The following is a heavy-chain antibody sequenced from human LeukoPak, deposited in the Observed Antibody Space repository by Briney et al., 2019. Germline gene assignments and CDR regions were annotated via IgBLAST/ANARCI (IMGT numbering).Heavy chain of an antibody. CDR3: ARDLKITILGVLPWDYFDY. J-gene: IGHJ4*02. CDR1: GYTFTNYG. Sequence: ASVKVSCKASGYTFTNYGLSWVRQAPGQGLEWVGWISAYNGNIKYAQKFRGRVTMTTDTSTRTAYMELRSLTADGTALYYCARDLKITILGVLPWDYFDYWGQGTLVTVSS. CDR2: ISAYNGNI. D-gene: IGHD3-3*01. V-gene: IGHV1-18*01.